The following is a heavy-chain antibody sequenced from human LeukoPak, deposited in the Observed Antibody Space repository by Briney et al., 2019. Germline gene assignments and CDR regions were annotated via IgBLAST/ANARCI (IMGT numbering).Heavy chain of an antibody. Sequence: GGSLRLSCAASGFTFSSYSMNWIRQAPGKGLEWVSAISGSGGSTYYADSVKGRFTISRDNSKNTLYLQMNSLRAEDTAVYYCAKGGVGATTLLFDYWGQGTLVTVSS. V-gene: IGHV3-23*01. CDR2: ISGSGGST. D-gene: IGHD1-26*01. CDR3: AKGGVGATTLLFDY. J-gene: IGHJ4*02. CDR1: GFTFSSYS.